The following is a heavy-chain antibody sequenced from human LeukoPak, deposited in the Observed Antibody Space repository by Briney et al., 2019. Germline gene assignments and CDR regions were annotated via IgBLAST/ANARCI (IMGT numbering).Heavy chain of an antibody. J-gene: IGHJ3*02. CDR1: GYTFTSYG. Sequence: ASVKVSCKASGYTFTSYGISWVRQAPGQGLEWMGWISAYNGNTNYAQKLQGRVTMTTDTSTSTAYMELRSLRSDDTAVYYCARAAGLEVYYYGSGDAFDIWGQGTMVTVSS. CDR2: ISAYNGNT. D-gene: IGHD3-10*01. CDR3: ARAAGLEVYYYGSGDAFDI. V-gene: IGHV1-18*01.